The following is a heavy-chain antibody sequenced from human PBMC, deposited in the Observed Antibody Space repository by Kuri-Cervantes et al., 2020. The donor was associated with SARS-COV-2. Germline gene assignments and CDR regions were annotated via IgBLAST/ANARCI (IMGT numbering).Heavy chain of an antibody. CDR3: AARDRREDIYYMDV. J-gene: IGHJ6*03. CDR1: GCTFSSYA. CDR2: IIPMFGTA. Sequence: SVKVSCKASGCTFSSYALSWVRQAPGQGLEWIGGIIPMFGTANYAQKLQGRVTMTTDTSTSTAYMELSSLRSEDTAVYYCAARDRREDIYYMDVWGKGTTVTVSS. V-gene: IGHV1-69*05. D-gene: IGHD2-15*01.